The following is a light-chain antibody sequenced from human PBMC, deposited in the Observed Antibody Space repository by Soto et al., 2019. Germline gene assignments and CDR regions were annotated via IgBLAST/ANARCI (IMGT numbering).Light chain of an antibody. Sequence: EIVLTNSPCTLSLSPGERASLSCRASQSVSRNYLAWYQQKPGQAPRLLIYGASSRATGIPDRFSGSGSGTDFTLTISRLEPEDFAVYYCQQYGSSSWTFGQGTKVDIK. J-gene: IGKJ1*01. CDR3: QQYGSSSWT. CDR1: QSVSRNY. V-gene: IGKV3-20*01. CDR2: GAS.